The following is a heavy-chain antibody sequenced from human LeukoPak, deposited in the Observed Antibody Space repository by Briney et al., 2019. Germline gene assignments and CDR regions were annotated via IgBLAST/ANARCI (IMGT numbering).Heavy chain of an antibody. CDR1: GFTFNTHA. D-gene: IGHD1-1*01. V-gene: IGHV3-23*01. CDR2: IGGSVGGT. J-gene: IGHJ4*02. CDR3: AKVNWDDGGDQ. Sequence: GGSLRLSCEASGFTFNTHAMSWVRQSPGKGLEWVSAIGGSVGGTHYADSVRGRFTISRDNSNNILYLQMNSLRAEDTAVYYCAKVNWDDGGDQWGQGTVVTVSS.